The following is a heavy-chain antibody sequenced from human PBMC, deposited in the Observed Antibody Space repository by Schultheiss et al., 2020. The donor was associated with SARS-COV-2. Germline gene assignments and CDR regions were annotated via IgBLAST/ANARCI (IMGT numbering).Heavy chain of an antibody. D-gene: IGHD3-10*01. CDR3: ARMGSGNNWGSFHL. CDR2: IDPRDSYT. J-gene: IGHJ5*02. CDR1: GYNFSSNW. V-gene: IGHV5-10-1*01. Sequence: GESLKISCKGSGYNFSSNWISWVRQMPGRGLEWMGRIDPRDSYTNYSPAFQGHVTISSDKSISTAYLQWSSLKASDSAIYYCARMGSGNNWGSFHLWGQGTLVTVSS.